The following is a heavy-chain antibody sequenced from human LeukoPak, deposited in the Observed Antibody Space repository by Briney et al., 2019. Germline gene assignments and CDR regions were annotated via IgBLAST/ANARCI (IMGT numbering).Heavy chain of an antibody. J-gene: IGHJ4*02. D-gene: IGHD6-19*01. CDR2: INSAGST. CDR1: GFTFSSYA. V-gene: IGHV3-23*01. Sequence: GGSLRLSCAASGFTFSSYAMSWVRQAPGKGLEWVSAINSAGSTYYGDSVRGRFTISRDNSKNVLYLQMNSLRAEDTAVYYCAKDATAMTGTFDSWGQGTLVTVSS. CDR3: AKDATAMTGTFDS.